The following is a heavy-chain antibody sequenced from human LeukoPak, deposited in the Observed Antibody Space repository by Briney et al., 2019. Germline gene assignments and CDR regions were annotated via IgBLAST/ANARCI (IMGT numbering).Heavy chain of an antibody. J-gene: IGHJ4*02. CDR2: VNPNSGAT. D-gene: IGHD6-13*01. CDR3: ARDRSFSSTSFSPPFDY. CDR1: GYTFTSYY. V-gene: IGHV1-2*02. Sequence: GASVKVSCKASGYTFTSYYMHWVRQAPGQGLEWMGWVNPNSGATNYAQDFQGRVTMTRDTSITTAYMELNSLRSDDTAFYYCARDRSFSSTSFSPPFDYWGQGTLVSVSS.